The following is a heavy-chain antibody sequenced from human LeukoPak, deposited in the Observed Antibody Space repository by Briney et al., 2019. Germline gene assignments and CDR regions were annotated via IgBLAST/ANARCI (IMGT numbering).Heavy chain of an antibody. D-gene: IGHD4-17*01. CDR2: ISYDGSNK. Sequence: GGSLRLSCAASGFTFSSYGMHWVRQAPGKGLEWVAVISYDGSNKYYADSVKGRFTISRDNSKNTLYLQMYSLRAEDTAVYYCAKEGSRTTVTTAHKSEYYYYYYGMDVWGQGTTVTVSS. J-gene: IGHJ6*02. CDR3: AKEGSRTTVTTAHKSEYYYYYYGMDV. CDR1: GFTFSSYG. V-gene: IGHV3-30*18.